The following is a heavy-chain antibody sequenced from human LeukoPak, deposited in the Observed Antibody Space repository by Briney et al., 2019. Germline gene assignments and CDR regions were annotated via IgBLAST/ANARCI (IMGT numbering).Heavy chain of an antibody. V-gene: IGHV4-59*11. CDR2: IYYSGST. J-gene: IGHJ4*02. CDR1: GGSISSHY. Sequence: SETLSLTCTVSGGSISSHYWSWIRQPPGKGLEWIGYIYYSGSTNYNPSLKSRVTISVDTSKNQFSLKLSSVTAADTAVYYCARLGTGGFDYWGQGTLVTVSS. CDR3: ARLGTGGFDY. D-gene: IGHD7-27*01.